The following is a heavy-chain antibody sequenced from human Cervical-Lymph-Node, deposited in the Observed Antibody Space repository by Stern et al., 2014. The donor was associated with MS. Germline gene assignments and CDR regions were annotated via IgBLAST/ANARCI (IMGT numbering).Heavy chain of an antibody. CDR2: VPPPFGTA. CDR3: ARDPPLINKAKTQTY. J-gene: IGHJ4*02. V-gene: IGHV1-69*06. CDR1: GGSLSKDA. Sequence: QVKLVQSGAEVKKPGSSVKVSCKASGGSLSKDAFSWVRQAPGQGLEWMGGVPPPFGTAKYTQICQGRVPMTADKSTTTLYMELSGLRPDDTAVYFCARDPPLINKAKTQTYWGQGTLFTLSS.